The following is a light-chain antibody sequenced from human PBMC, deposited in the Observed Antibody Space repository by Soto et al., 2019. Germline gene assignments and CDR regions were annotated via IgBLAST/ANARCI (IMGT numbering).Light chain of an antibody. J-gene: IGKJ5*01. V-gene: IGKV3-20*01. CDR3: QQYGSSPPIT. Sequence: EIVLTQSPGTLSLSPGERVTLSCRASQSVSSSYLAWYQQKPGQAPRLLIYGVSSRATGIPDRFSGSGSGTDFTLTISRLEPEDFAVYYCQQYGSSPPITFGQGTRLEIK. CDR2: GVS. CDR1: QSVSSSY.